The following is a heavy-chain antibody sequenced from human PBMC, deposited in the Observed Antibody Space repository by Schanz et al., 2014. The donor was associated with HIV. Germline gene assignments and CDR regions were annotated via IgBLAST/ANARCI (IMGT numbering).Heavy chain of an antibody. V-gene: IGHV3-7*01. CDR3: ARDYHWNGFDP. J-gene: IGHJ5*02. D-gene: IGHD1-20*01. CDR1: GFTFYTYA. Sequence: EVQLLESGGGLVQPGKSLRLSCAASGFTFYTYAITWVRQAPGKGLEWLANIKLDGSEKYYVDSVKGRFTISRDNTKNSLYLQMNSLRAEDTAVYYCARDYHWNGFDPWAREPWSPSPQ. CDR2: IKLDGSEK.